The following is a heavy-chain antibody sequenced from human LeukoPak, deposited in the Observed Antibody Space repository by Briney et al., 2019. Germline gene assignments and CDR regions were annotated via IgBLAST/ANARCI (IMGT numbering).Heavy chain of an antibody. CDR1: GGSFSGYY. V-gene: IGHV4-34*01. CDR2: INHSGST. J-gene: IGHJ5*02. Sequence: SETLSLTCAAYGGSFSGYYWSWIRQPPGKGLERIGEINHSGSTNYNPSLKSRVTISVDTSKNQFSLKLSSVTAADTAVYYCARAWFGELRFDPWGQGTLVTVSS. D-gene: IGHD3-10*01. CDR3: ARAWFGELRFDP.